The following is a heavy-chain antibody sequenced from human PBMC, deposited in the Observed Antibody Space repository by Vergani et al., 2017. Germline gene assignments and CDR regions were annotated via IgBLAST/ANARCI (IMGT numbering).Heavy chain of an antibody. Sequence: QVQLQESGPGLVKPSQTLSLTCTVSGGSISSGGYYWSWLRQPAGKGLEWIGRIYTGGSTTYNPSLKSRISISIDTSKNQFSLKLSSVTAADTAIYYCARDQDDYGILTGYRYWYFDLGGRGTLVTVSS. CDR3: ARDQDDYGILTGYRYWYFDL. V-gene: IGHV4-61*02. D-gene: IGHD3-9*01. CDR2: IYTGGST. CDR1: GGSISSGGYY. J-gene: IGHJ2*01.